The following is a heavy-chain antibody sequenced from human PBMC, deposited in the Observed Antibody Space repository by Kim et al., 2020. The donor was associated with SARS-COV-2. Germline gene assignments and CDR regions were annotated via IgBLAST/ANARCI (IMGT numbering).Heavy chain of an antibody. D-gene: IGHD2-8*01. CDR3: TTAMLRGYYYYYGMDV. J-gene: IGHJ6*02. V-gene: IGHV3-15*01. Sequence: PVKGRFTISRDDSKNTLYLQMNSLKTEDTAVYYCTTAMLRGYYYYYGMDVWGQGTTVTVSS.